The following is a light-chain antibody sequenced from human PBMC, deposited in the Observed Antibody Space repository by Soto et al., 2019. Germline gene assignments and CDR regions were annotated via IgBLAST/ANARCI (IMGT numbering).Light chain of an antibody. CDR2: GSS. J-gene: IGKJ1*01. Sequence: EIVLTQSPGTLSLSPGERATLSCSASQSLNSFYLAWYQQKPGQAPRLLIYGSSNRATGIPDRFSGSGSGTDFNLTISRLDPEDFAVHYCQQYDISPRTFGQGTKVEVK. CDR1: QSLNSFY. CDR3: QQYDISPRT. V-gene: IGKV3-20*01.